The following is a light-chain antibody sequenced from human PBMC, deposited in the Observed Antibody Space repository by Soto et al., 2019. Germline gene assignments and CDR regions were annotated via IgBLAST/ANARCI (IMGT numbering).Light chain of an antibody. Sequence: DIQMTQSPSSLPASVGDRVTITCRASQSISSYLNWYQQKPGKAPKLLIYAASSLQSGVPSRFSGSGSGTDSTLTISSLQPEDFATYYCQQSYSTPFTFGPGTKVDIK. CDR1: QSISSY. J-gene: IGKJ3*01. CDR2: AAS. V-gene: IGKV1-39*01. CDR3: QQSYSTPFT.